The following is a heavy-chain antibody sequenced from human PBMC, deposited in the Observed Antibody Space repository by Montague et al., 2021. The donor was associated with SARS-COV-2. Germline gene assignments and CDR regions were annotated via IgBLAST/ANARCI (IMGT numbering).Heavy chain of an antibody. D-gene: IGHD6-13*01. CDR1: GDSVSSNSAA. V-gene: IGHV6-1*01. CDR2: TYYRSKWFN. J-gene: IGHJ4*02. Sequence: CAISGDSVSSNSAAWKWIRQSPSRGLEWLGRTYYRSKWFNEYAVSVKSRITINPDTSKNQFSLQLNSVTPEDTAMYYCARDRDLSSWDYWGQGTLVTVSS. CDR3: ARDRDLSSWDY.